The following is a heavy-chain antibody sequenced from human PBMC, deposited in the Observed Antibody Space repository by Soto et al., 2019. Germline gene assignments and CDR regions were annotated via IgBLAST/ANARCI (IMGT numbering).Heavy chain of an antibody. D-gene: IGHD3-3*01. Sequence: LRLSCAASGFTFSSYSMNWVRQAPGKGLEWVSSISSSSSYIYYADSVKGRFTISRDNAKNSLYLQMNSLRAEDTAVYYCARGADGVAIHDAFDIWGQGTMVTVSS. CDR3: ARGADGVAIHDAFDI. CDR2: ISSSSSYI. J-gene: IGHJ3*02. CDR1: GFTFSSYS. V-gene: IGHV3-21*01.